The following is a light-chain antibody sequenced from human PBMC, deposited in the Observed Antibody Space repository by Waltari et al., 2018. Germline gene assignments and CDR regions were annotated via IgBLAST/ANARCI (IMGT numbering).Light chain of an antibody. CDR3: MQAIQART. CDR2: LGS. Sequence: DIVMTQSPLSLPVTPGEPASISCRSSQSLLHSNGNNYLTWYLQKPGQSPQVLSYLGSNRASGVPDRFSGSGSGTEFTLKISRVEAEDVGVYYCMQAIQARTFGQGTKVEVK. J-gene: IGKJ1*01. V-gene: IGKV2-28*01. CDR1: QSLLHSNGNNY.